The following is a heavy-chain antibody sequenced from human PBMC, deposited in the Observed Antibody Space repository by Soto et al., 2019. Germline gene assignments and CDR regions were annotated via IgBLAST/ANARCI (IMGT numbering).Heavy chain of an antibody. D-gene: IGHD3-10*01. J-gene: IGHJ6*02. CDR1: GFTFSSYA. CDR3: AKYAVRGVPSYYYYGMDV. Sequence: EVQLLESGGGLVQPGGSLRLSCAASGFTFSSYAMSWVRQAPGKGLEWVSAISGSGGSTYYADSVKGRFTISRDNSKNTMYLQMNSLRAEDTAVYCCAKYAVRGVPSYYYYGMDVWGQGTTVTVSS. V-gene: IGHV3-23*01. CDR2: ISGSGGST.